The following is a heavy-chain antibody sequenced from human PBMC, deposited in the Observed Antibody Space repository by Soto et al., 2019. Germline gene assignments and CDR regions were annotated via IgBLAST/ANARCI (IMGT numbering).Heavy chain of an antibody. V-gene: IGHV4-30-2*01. D-gene: IGHD6-6*01. J-gene: IGHJ4*02. CDR3: ARGGQVVRGSSVFSD. CDR2: IYHSGST. Sequence: QLQLQESGSGLVKPSQTLSLTCAVSGGSISSGGYSWSWIRQPPGKGLEWIGYIYHSGSTYYNPSLKSRVTISVDRSKTQFSLKLSSVTAADTAVYYCARGGQVVRGSSVFSDWGQGTLVTVSS. CDR1: GGSISSGGYS.